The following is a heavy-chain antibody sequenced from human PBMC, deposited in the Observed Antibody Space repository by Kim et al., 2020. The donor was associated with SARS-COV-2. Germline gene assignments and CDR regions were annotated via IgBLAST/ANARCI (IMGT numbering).Heavy chain of an antibody. J-gene: IGHJ4*02. CDR2: ISSSGSTI. D-gene: IGHD6-19*01. CDR3: ARRSEYSSGWAFDY. Sequence: GGSLRLSCAASGFTFSSYEMNWVRQAPGKGLEWVSYISSSGSTIYYADSVKGRFTISRDNAKNSLYLQMNSLRAEDTAVYYCARRSEYSSGWAFDYWGQGTLVTVSS. CDR1: GFTFSSYE. V-gene: IGHV3-48*03.